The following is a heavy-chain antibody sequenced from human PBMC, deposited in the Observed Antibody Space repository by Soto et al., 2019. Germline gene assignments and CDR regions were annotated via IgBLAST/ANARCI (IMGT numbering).Heavy chain of an antibody. J-gene: IGHJ4*02. V-gene: IGHV3-49*03. CDR2: IRSKVYGSTT. D-gene: IGHD6-6*01. Sequence: WSLRLCCASCGFTVDAYSMILFRQAPGKGLEWVGFIRSKVYGSTTEYAASVKGRFTISRDDSNSIAYLQMNSLETDDTAVYYCARRMTRAVRPPDYWGQGTFVTVPS. CDR1: GFTVDAYS. CDR3: ARRMTRAVRPPDY.